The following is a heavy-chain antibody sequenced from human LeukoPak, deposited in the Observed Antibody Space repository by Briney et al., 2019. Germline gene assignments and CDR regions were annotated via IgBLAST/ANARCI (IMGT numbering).Heavy chain of an antibody. D-gene: IGHD3-9*01. Sequence: SETLSLTCAVYGGSFSGYYWSWIRQPPGKGLEWIGEINHSGSTNYNPSLKSRVTITVDTSKNQFSLKLSSVTAADTAVYDCARGLLRYFDWLPVYFDYWGQGTLVTVSS. V-gene: IGHV4-34*01. J-gene: IGHJ4*02. CDR3: ARGLLRYFDWLPVYFDY. CDR2: INHSGST. CDR1: GGSFSGYY.